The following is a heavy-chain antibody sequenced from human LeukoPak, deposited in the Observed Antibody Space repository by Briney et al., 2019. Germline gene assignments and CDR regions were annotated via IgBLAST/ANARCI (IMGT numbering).Heavy chain of an antibody. Sequence: PGGSLRLSCAASGFTFSSYEMNWVRQAPGKGLEWVSYISSSGSTIYYADSVKGRFTISRDNAKNSLYLQMNSLRAEDTAVYYCARDQVTGINWFDPWGQGTLVTVSS. CDR2: ISSSGSTI. CDR1: GFTFSSYE. V-gene: IGHV3-48*03. J-gene: IGHJ5*02. CDR3: ARDQVTGINWFDP. D-gene: IGHD1-20*01.